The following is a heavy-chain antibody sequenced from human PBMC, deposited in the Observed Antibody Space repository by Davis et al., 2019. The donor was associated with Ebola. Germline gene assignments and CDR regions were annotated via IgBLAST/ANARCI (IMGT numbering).Heavy chain of an antibody. CDR3: AKCITMIDPHY. D-gene: IGHD3-22*01. J-gene: IGHJ4*02. CDR2: ISGSGGST. V-gene: IGHV3-23*01. CDR1: GFTFSSYA. Sequence: GESLKISCAASGFTFSSYAMSWVRQAPGKGLEWVSAISGSGGSTYYADSVKGRFTISRDNSKNTLYLQMNSLRAEDTAVYYCAKCITMIDPHYWGQGTLVTVSS.